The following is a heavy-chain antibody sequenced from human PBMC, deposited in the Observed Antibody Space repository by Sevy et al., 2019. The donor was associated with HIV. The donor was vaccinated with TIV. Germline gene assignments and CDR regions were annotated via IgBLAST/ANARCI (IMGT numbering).Heavy chain of an antibody. CDR3: AKDVVGSSGSFDY. V-gene: IGHV3-23*01. Sequence: GGSPRLSCAASGFTFSSYAMSWVRQAPGKGLEWVSAISGSGGSTYYADSVKGRFTISRDNSKNTLYLQMNSLRAEDTAVYYCAKDVVGSSGSFDYWGQGTLVTVSS. CDR2: ISGSGGST. CDR1: GFTFSSYA. D-gene: IGHD6-19*01. J-gene: IGHJ4*02.